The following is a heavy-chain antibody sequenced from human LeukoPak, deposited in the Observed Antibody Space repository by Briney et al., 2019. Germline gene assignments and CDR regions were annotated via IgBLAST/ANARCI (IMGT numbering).Heavy chain of an antibody. CDR2: FDPEDGET. CDR1: GYTLTELP. V-gene: IGHV1-24*01. D-gene: IGHD3-22*01. J-gene: IGHJ4*02. Sequence: ASVKLSCKVSGYTLTELPMHWVRQAPGKGLEWRGGFDPEDGETIYAQKFQCRITMTEDTSTDTAYMELSSLRSEDTAVYYCATRRYYYDSSGYPFDYWGQGTLVTVSS. CDR3: ATRRYYYDSSGYPFDY.